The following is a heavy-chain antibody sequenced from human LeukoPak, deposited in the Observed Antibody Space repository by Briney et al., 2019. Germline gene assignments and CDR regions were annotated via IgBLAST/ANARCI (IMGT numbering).Heavy chain of an antibody. J-gene: IGHJ4*02. D-gene: IGHD6-13*01. CDR3: ARGRSGLAAAGTYDY. V-gene: IGHV1-8*01. CDR2: INPCSGRT. CDR1: GYTFTSSD. Sequence: SVKVSCKASGYTFTSSDINWVRQAAGQGLEWMGWINPCSGRTGYAQKFQGRVTKTANTSISTAYMELSSLRFDDTAVYYCARGRSGLAAAGTYDYWGQGTLITVSS.